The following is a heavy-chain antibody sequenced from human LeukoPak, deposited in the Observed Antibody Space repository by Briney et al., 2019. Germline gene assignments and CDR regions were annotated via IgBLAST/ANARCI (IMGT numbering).Heavy chain of an antibody. CDR1: GGSFSGYY. Sequence: SETLSLTCAVYGGSFSGYYWSWIRQPPGKGLEWIGEINHSGSTNYNPSLKSRVTISVDTSKNQFSLKLTSVTAADTAVYFCARENYDYGDPIYFDYWGQGTLVTVSS. CDR2: INHSGST. V-gene: IGHV4-34*01. D-gene: IGHD4-17*01. CDR3: ARENYDYGDPIYFDY. J-gene: IGHJ4*02.